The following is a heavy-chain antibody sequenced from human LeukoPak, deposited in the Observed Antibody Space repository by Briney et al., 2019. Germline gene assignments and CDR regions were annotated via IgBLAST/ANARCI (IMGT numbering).Heavy chain of an antibody. J-gene: IGHJ6*02. Sequence: ASVKVSCKSSGYTFTSYYIHWVRQAPGQGLEGMGIINPSGGSTSYAHKFQGRVTMTRDTSTSTVYMELNSLRSEDTAVYYCARALYSSGVYYYYGMDVWGQGTTVTVSS. V-gene: IGHV1-46*01. CDR1: GYTFTSYY. CDR3: ARALYSSGVYYYYGMDV. D-gene: IGHD6-19*01. CDR2: INPSGGST.